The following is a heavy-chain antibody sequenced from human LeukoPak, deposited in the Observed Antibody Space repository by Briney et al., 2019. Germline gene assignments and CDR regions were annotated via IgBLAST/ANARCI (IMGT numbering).Heavy chain of an antibody. CDR3: AKDHLTLYTGIDAFDI. Sequence: GGSLRLSCAASGFTFDDYAMHWVRQAPGKGLEWVSGISWNSGSIGYADSVKGRFTISRDNSKNTVYLQMNSLRAEDKAVYYCAKDHLTLYTGIDAFDIWGQGTMVTVSS. J-gene: IGHJ3*02. V-gene: IGHV3-9*01. D-gene: IGHD1-26*01. CDR2: ISWNSGSI. CDR1: GFTFDDYA.